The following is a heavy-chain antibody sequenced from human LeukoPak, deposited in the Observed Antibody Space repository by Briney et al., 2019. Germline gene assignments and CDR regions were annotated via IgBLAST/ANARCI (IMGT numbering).Heavy chain of an antibody. CDR3: ARVRGYCSSGSCGMDV. CDR1: GGSISSYY. J-gene: IGHJ6*02. V-gene: IGHV4-59*08. CDR2: IYYSGST. Sequence: SETLSLTCTVSGGSISSYYWSWIRQPPGKGLEWMGYIYYSGSTNYNPSLKSRVTISVDTSKNQFSLKLSSVTAADTAVYYCARVRGYCSSGSCGMDVWGQGTTVTVSS. D-gene: IGHD2-15*01.